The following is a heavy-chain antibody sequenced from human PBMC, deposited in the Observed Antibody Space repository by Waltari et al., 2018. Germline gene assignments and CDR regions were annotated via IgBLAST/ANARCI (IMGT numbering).Heavy chain of an antibody. CDR1: GYTFPSHY. J-gene: IGHJ4*02. CDR3: ARDYYDSSGYFNH. D-gene: IGHD3-22*01. V-gene: IGHV1-46*01. Sequence: QVQLVQSGSEVKKPGASVKVSCKASGYTFPSHYMHWVRQAPGQGLEWMGVINPSGGSTSYAQKFQGRVTMTRDTSTSTVYMELSSLRSEDTAVYYCARDYYDSSGYFNHWGQGTLVTVSS. CDR2: INPSGGST.